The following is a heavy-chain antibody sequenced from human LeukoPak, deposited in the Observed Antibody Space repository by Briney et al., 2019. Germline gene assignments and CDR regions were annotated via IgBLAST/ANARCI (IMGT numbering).Heavy chain of an antibody. CDR3: ARESEYYYYDASGYYPGYFHH. CDR2: IRSSRTPI. CDR1: GFTFSSYS. Sequence: PGGSLRLSCAGSGFTFSSYSMNWVRQAPGKGLEWVSYIRSSRTPIYYADSVKGRFTISRDNAENSLYLQMNSLRDEDTAVYYCARESEYYYYDASGYYPGYFHHWGQGTLVTVSS. D-gene: IGHD3-22*01. V-gene: IGHV3-48*02. J-gene: IGHJ1*01.